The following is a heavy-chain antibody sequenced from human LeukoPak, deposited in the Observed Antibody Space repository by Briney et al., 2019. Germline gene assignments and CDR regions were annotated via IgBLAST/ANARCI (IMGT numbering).Heavy chain of an antibody. CDR3: AKDRDWASSVGTDFEY. V-gene: IGHV3-30*02. CDR2: IWYDGSNK. CDR1: GFTFSSYG. Sequence: PGGSLRLSCAASGFTFSSYGMHWVRQAPGKGLEWVAVIWYDGSNKCYADSVKGRFTISRDNSKNTLFLQMSSLRAEDTAVYYCAKDRDWASSVGTDFEYWGQGTLVTVSS. D-gene: IGHD3-9*01. J-gene: IGHJ4*02.